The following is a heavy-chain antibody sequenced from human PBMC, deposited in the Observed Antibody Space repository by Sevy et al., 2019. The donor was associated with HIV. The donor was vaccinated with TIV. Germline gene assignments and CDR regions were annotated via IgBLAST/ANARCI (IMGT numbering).Heavy chain of an antibody. CDR3: ARVGASGSGDGGCYGMDV. CDR2: ISYDGSNK. V-gene: IGHV3-30-3*01. CDR1: GFTFSSYA. D-gene: IGHD6-13*01. J-gene: IGHJ6*02. Sequence: GGSLRLSCAASGFTFSSYAMHWVRQAPGKGLEWVAVISYDGSNKYYADSVKGRFTISRDNSKNTLYLQMNSLRAEDTGEHDCARVGASGSGDGGCYGMDVWGQGTTVTVSS.